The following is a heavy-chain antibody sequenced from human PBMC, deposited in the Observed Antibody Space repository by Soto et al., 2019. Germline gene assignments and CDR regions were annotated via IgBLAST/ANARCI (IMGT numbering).Heavy chain of an antibody. CDR1: GGSISSYY. J-gene: IGHJ3*02. CDR2: IYYSGST. Sequence: QVQLQESGPGLVKPSETLSLTCTVSGGSISSYYWSWIRQPPGKGLEWIGYIYYSGSTNYNPSLKMRVTISVDTTKHQSSLKLGSVTAANSAVYYCPIYNPHCSSTSCYETHAFDIWGQGTMVTVSS. D-gene: IGHD2-2*01. V-gene: IGHV4-59*08. CDR3: PIYNPHCSSTSCYETHAFDI.